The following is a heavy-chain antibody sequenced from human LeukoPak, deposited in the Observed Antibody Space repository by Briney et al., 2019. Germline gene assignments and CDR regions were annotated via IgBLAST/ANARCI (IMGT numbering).Heavy chain of an antibody. J-gene: IGHJ4*02. D-gene: IGHD5-18*01. V-gene: IGHV3-48*01. CDR2: ITGSSRTI. CDR1: GFTFSPYS. Sequence: PGGSLRLSCAASGFTFSPYSMNWVRQAPGQGPEWLSYITGSSRTIYYADSVKGRFTISRDNAKNSLFLQMNSLRAEDTAVYYCARHLSGITGYTYGRGIDYWGQGTLVTVSS. CDR3: ARHLSGITGYTYGRGIDY.